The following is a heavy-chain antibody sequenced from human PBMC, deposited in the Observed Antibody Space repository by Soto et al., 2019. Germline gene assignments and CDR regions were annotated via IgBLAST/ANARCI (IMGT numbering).Heavy chain of an antibody. V-gene: IGHV3-23*01. CDR1: GFTFSSYW. D-gene: IGHD3-9*01. CDR2: LTGSSGVT. J-gene: IGHJ4*02. CDR3: AKGGATYGLLTHDY. Sequence: PGGSLRLSCAASGFTFSSYWMHWVRQAPGKGLEWVSTLTGSSGVTYYADSVKGRFAISRDNSRNTLSLQMNSLTAEDTAVYYCAKGGATYGLLTHDYWGQGTRVTVSS.